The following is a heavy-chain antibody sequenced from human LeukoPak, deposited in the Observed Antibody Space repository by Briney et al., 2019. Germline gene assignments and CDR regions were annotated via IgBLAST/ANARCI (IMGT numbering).Heavy chain of an antibody. Sequence: GGSLRLSCAASGFTFSSYNMNWVRQTPGKGLEWVSSISSRSSYIYYADSVKGRFTISRDNAKNSLYLQMNSLRAEDTALYYCARAPITVAVHFDYWGQGTLVTVSS. CDR1: GFTFSSYN. J-gene: IGHJ4*02. CDR2: ISSRSSYI. D-gene: IGHD6-19*01. V-gene: IGHV3-21*01. CDR3: ARAPITVAVHFDY.